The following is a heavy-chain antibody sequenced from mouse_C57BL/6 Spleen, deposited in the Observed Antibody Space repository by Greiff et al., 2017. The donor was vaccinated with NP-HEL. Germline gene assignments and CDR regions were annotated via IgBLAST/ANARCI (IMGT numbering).Heavy chain of an antibody. D-gene: IGHD4-1*01. V-gene: IGHV1-69*01. CDR1: GYTFTSYW. J-gene: IGHJ2*01. CDR2: IDPSDSYT. Sequence: QVQLQQPGAELVMPGASVKLSCKASGYTFTSYWMHWVKQRPGQGLEWIGEIDPSDSYTNYNQKFKGKSTLTVDKSSSTAYMQLSSLTSEDSAVYYCAANRDEGDYWGQGTTLTVSS. CDR3: AANRDEGDY.